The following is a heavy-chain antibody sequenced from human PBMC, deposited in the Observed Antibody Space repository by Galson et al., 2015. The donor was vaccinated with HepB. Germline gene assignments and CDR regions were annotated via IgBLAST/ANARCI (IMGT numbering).Heavy chain of an antibody. J-gene: IGHJ6*02. CDR3: ARGGDFWSGYTPLNYYYYYGMDV. CDR1: GGTFSSYA. Sequence: SVKVSCKASGGTFSSYAISWVRQAPGQGLEWMGGIIPIFGTANYAQKLQGRVTITADKSTSTAYMELSSLRSEDTAVYYCARGGDFWSGYTPLNYYYYYGMDVWGQGTTVTVSS. D-gene: IGHD3-3*01. CDR2: IIPIFGTA. V-gene: IGHV1-69*06.